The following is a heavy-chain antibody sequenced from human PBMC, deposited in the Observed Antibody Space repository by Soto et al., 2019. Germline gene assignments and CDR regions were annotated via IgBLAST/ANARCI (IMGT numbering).Heavy chain of an antibody. CDR1: GDSVSSNSAA. CDR3: ARDRDSGYSSSWYLPPYYGMDV. V-gene: IGHV6-1*01. J-gene: IGHJ6*02. CDR2: TYYRCKWYN. Sequence: SQTLSLTCAISGDSVSSNSAAWNWIRQSPSRGLEWLGRTYYRCKWYNDYAVSVKSRITINPDTSKNQFSLQLNSVTPEDTAVYYCARDRDSGYSSSWYLPPYYGMDVWGQGTTVTVSS. D-gene: IGHD6-13*01.